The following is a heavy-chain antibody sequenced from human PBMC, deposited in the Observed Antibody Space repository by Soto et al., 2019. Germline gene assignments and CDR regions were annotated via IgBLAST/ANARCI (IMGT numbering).Heavy chain of an antibody. V-gene: IGHV3-30-3*01. D-gene: IGHD5-18*01. CDR3: AKDKDLYSYGSCMES. CDR1: GFNFNLFP. Sequence: QVQLVESGGGVVQPGRSLRLSCAAFGFNFNLFPMHWVRQAPGKGLEWVAVISYNGVNEDYADSVKGRFTISRDNAKNTVHLQTNTLRVEDTALYYCAKDKDLYSYGSCMESWGLGTLVTVSS. CDR2: ISYNGVNE. J-gene: IGHJ4*02.